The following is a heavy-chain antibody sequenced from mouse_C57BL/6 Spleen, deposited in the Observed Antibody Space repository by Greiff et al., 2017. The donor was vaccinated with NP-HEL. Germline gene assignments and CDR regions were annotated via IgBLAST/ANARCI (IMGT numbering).Heavy chain of an antibody. CDR3: LYDGGAY. CDR1: GYTFTDYE. J-gene: IGHJ3*01. CDR2: IDPETGGT. D-gene: IGHD2-14*01. V-gene: IGHV1-15*01. Sequence: QVQLLQSGAELVRPGASVTLSCKASGYTFTDYEMHWVKQTPVHGLEWIGAIDPETGGTAYNQKFKGKAILTADKSSSTAYMELRSLTSEDSAVYYCLYDGGAYWGQGTLVTVSA.